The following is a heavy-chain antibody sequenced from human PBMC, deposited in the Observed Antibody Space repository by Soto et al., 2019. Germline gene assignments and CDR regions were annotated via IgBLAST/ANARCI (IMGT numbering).Heavy chain of an antibody. J-gene: IGHJ4*02. Sequence: EVQLVESGGGLVKPGGSLRLSCAASGFTFSSYSMNWVRQAPGKGLEWVSSISSSSSYIYYADSVKGRFTISRDNAKNSLYRKMNSLRAEDTAVYYCARAPLGGFISWGQETLVTVSS. CDR1: GFTFSSYS. V-gene: IGHV3-21*01. CDR2: ISSSSSYI. CDR3: ARAPLGGFIS. D-gene: IGHD3-10*01.